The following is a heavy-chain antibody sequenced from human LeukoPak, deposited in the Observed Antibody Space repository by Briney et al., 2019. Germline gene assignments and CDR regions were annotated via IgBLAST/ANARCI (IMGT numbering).Heavy chain of an antibody. Sequence: PGGSLRLSCAASGFTFSRSWMSWVRQPPGKGLEWVANISPDGSTKYHMDSVKGRFTISRDNAKDSLYLEMGRLRDDDTAMYYCATGASGSWDFGGQGTLVTVSS. D-gene: IGHD6-13*01. J-gene: IGHJ4*02. CDR1: GFTFSRSW. CDR3: ATGASGSWDF. CDR2: ISPDGSTK. V-gene: IGHV3-7*03.